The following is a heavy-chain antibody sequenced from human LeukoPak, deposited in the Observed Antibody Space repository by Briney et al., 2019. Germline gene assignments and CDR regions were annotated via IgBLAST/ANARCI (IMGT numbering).Heavy chain of an antibody. J-gene: IGHJ4*02. V-gene: IGHV3-30-3*01. CDR1: GFTFSSYA. CDR3: ARVVVSSSWYYFDY. CDR2: ISYDGSNK. D-gene: IGHD6-13*01. Sequence: PGGSLRLSCAASGFTFSSYAMHWVRQAPGKGLEWVAVISYDGSNKYYADSVKGRFTISRDSSKNTLYLQMNSLRAEDTAVYYCARVVVSSSWYYFDYWGQGTLVTVSS.